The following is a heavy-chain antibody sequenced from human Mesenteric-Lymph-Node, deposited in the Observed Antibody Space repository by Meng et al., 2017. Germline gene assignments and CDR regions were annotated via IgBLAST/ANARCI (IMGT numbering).Heavy chain of an antibody. J-gene: IGHJ4*02. CDR1: GYTFTDYY. CDR2: INPSGGST. CDR3: ARSLRDVSRSSYNNGNY. D-gene: IGHD3-10*01. V-gene: IGHV1-46*01. Sequence: ASVKVSCKASGYTFTDYYMHWVRQAPGQGLEWMGMINPSGGSTTYAQTFQGRVTMTRDTSTSTVYMQLSSLRSEDTAVYYCARSLRDVSRSSYNNGNYWGQGTLVTVSS.